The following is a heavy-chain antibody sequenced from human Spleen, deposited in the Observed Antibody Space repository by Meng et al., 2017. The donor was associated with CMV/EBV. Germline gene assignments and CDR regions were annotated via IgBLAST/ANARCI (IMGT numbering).Heavy chain of an antibody. J-gene: IGHJ5*02. D-gene: IGHD4-23*01. CDR3: TRTRDYGGNWLDP. CDR2: IYWNDDK. CDR1: GFSLSASGVG. Sequence: FSGFSLSASGVGVAWIRQPPGKALEWLALIYWNDDKRYSPSLKSRVTIAKDTYKNQVVLTMTDMDPVDTATYYCTRTRDYGGNWLDPWGQGTLVTVSS. V-gene: IGHV2-5*01.